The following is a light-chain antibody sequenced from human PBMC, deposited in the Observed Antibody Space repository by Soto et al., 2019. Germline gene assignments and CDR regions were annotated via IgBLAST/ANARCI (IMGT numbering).Light chain of an antibody. J-gene: IGLJ2*01. CDR3: SSYTSSSTLYVV. CDR1: SSDVGGYNY. Sequence: QSALTQPASVSGSPGQSITISCTGTSSDVGGYNYVSWYQQHPGQAPKLMIYDVSNRPSGGSNRFSGSKSGNTASLTISGLQAEDEADYYCSSYTSSSTLYVVFGGGTKLTVL. V-gene: IGLV2-14*01. CDR2: DVS.